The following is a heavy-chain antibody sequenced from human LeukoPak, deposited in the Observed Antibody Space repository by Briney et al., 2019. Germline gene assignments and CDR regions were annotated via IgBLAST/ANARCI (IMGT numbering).Heavy chain of an antibody. V-gene: IGHV4-59*01. CDR3: AREIAAAGHEGYFDY. CDR1: GGSISRYY. J-gene: IGHJ4*02. Sequence: SETLSLTCTVSGGSISRYYWSWIRQPPVRGLEWIGYIDYSGSSNYNPSLKSRVTISVDTSKNQFSLKLSSVTAADTAVYYCAREIAAAGHEGYFDYWGQGTLVTVSS. D-gene: IGHD6-13*01. CDR2: IDYSGSS.